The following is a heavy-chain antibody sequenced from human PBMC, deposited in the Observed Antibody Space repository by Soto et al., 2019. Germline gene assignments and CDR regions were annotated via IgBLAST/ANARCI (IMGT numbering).Heavy chain of an antibody. V-gene: IGHV4-34*01. J-gene: IGHJ4*02. CDR2: INHSGST. CDR3: ARDLGHFDY. CDR1: GGSFSGYY. Sequence: QVQLQQWGAGLLKPSETLSLTCAVYGGSFSGYYWSWIRQPPGKGLEWIGEINHSGSTNYNPSLKSRVTILVDTSQHQFSLKLSSVTAADTAVYYCARDLGHFDYWGQGTLVTVSS.